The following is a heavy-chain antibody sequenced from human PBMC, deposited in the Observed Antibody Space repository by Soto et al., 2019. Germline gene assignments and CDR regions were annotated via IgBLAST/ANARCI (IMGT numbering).Heavy chain of an antibody. J-gene: IGHJ4*02. Sequence: QVQLVQSGPEVKRPGASVRISCRTAGYSFENYAIHWVRQAPGKKLEWMGWSNEGSGNTRYSQKFQGRMSIARDTSASTSYLDLRSLTSEDTAIYFCARDDRTISGAVTLDYWGPGTLVIVSS. CDR1: GYSFENYA. CDR3: ARDDRTISGAVTLDY. D-gene: IGHD3-3*02. CDR2: SNEGSGNT. V-gene: IGHV1-3*01.